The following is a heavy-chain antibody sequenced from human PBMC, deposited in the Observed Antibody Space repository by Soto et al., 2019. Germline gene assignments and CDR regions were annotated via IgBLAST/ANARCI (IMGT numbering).Heavy chain of an antibody. V-gene: IGHV1-46*01. CDR1: GYTFTSYY. Sequence: ASVKVSCKASGYTFTSYYMHWVRQAPGQGLEWMGIINPSGGSTSYAQKFQGRVTMTRDTSTSTVYMELSSLRSEDTAVYYCARDLRGHYYESSGYYCYGKDAWAQGTTVPVSS. CDR2: INPSGGST. J-gene: IGHJ6*02. CDR3: ARDLRGHYYESSGYYCYGKDA. D-gene: IGHD3-22*01.